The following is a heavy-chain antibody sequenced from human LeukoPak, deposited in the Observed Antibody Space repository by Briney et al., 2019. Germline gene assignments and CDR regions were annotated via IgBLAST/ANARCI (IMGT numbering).Heavy chain of an antibody. CDR1: GGSISSSSYY. Sequence: KPSETLSLTCTVSGGSISSSSYYWGWIRQPPGKGLEWIGEINHSGSTNYNPSLKSRVTISVDTSKNQFSLKLSSVTAADAAVYYCASLTVTTRYYMDVWGKGTTVTVSS. V-gene: IGHV4-39*07. CDR3: ASLTVTTRYYMDV. CDR2: INHSGST. J-gene: IGHJ6*03. D-gene: IGHD4-17*01.